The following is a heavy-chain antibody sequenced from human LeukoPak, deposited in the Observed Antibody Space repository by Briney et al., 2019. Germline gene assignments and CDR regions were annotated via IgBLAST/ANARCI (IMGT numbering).Heavy chain of an antibody. J-gene: IGHJ5*02. D-gene: IGHD3-10*01. Sequence: SETLSLTCAVYGGSFSGYYWSWIRQPPGKGLEWIGEINHSGSTNYNPSLKSRVTISVDRSKNQFSLKLSSVTAADTAVYYCARHFQEVQWFGPPASWGQGTLVTVSS. V-gene: IGHV4-34*01. CDR3: ARHFQEVQWFGPPAS. CDR1: GGSFSGYY. CDR2: INHSGST.